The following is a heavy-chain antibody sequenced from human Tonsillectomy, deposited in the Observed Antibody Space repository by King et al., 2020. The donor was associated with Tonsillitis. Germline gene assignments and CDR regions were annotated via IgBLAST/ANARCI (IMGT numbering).Heavy chain of an antibody. D-gene: IGHD1-26*01. CDR2: IIPLLGTP. Sequence: QLVQSGAEVRWPGSSVKISCKAAEGTSSSNARNWVRQAPGQGLEWMGGIIPLLGTPNYARKFQGRATITADYMELSSLTFEDTAVYFCAPGGRGGTYFEGDFDRWGQGTLVIVSS. V-gene: IGHV1-69*01. J-gene: IGHJ4*02. CDR3: APGGRGGTYFEGDFDR. CDR1: EGTSSSNA.